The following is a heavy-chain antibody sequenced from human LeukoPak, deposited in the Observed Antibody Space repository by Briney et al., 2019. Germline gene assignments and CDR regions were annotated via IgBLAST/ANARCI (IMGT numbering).Heavy chain of an antibody. CDR2: ISGGGGST. Sequence: GGSLRLSCAASEFTFSNYAMNRVRQAPGKGLEWVSGISGGGGSTYYADSVKGRFTISRDNSKNTLYLQMDSLRAEDTALYYCAKGSGINHYHWIDPWGQGTLVTVSS. J-gene: IGHJ5*02. CDR1: EFTFSNYA. CDR3: AKGSGINHYHWIDP. D-gene: IGHD1-14*01. V-gene: IGHV3-23*01.